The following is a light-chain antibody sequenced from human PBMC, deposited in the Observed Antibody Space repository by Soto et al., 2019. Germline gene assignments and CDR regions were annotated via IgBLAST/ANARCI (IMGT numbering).Light chain of an antibody. J-gene: IGKJ4*01. CDR1: QSVSSY. CDR3: QQRANWPLT. V-gene: IGKV3-11*01. CDR2: DAS. Sequence: EIVLTQSPATLPLSPGERATLSCRASQSVSSYLVWYQQKPGQAPRLLISDASNRATGIPARFSGSGSGADFTLTISSLEHEDFAVYYCQQRANWPLTFGGGTKVEIK.